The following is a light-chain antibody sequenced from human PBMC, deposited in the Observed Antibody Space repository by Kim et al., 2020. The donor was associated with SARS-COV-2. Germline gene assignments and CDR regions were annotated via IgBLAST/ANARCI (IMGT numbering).Light chain of an antibody. CDR2: EDN. CDR1: NLGDKY. J-gene: IGLJ1*01. Sequence: VSPGQTASITCSGDNLGDKYSSCYQQKPNQSPVLVIYEDNKRPSGIPERFSAYNSGDTATLTISGTQVVDEADYYCQAWDNSTYVFGTGTKVTVL. V-gene: IGLV3-1*01. CDR3: QAWDNSTYV.